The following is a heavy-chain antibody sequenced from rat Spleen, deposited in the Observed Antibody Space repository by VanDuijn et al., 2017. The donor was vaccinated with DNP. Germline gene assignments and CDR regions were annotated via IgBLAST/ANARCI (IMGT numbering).Heavy chain of an antibody. Sequence: QVQLRESGPDLVQPSQTLSLTCTASGFSLNIYHVHWVRQPPGKGLEWMGVMWSDGDTSSNSALKSRLSISRDTSKSQVFLKMNSLQTEDMATYYCARGNNGGFDYWGQGVMVTVSS. J-gene: IGHJ2*01. V-gene: IGHV2-32*01. CDR3: ARGNNGGFDY. CDR1: GFSLNIYH. D-gene: IGHD1-11*01. CDR2: MWSDGDT.